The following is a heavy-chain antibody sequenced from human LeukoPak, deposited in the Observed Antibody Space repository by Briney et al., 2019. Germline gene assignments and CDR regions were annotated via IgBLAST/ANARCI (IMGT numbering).Heavy chain of an antibody. J-gene: IGHJ6*03. CDR1: GYTFTSYA. CDR2: INAGNGNT. V-gene: IGHV1-3*03. CDR3: ARGAVVAATLPHYYYYYMDV. Sequence: ASVKVSCKASGYTFTSYAIHWVRQAPGQRLEWMGWINAGNGNTKYSQEFQGRVTITRDTSASTAYMELSSLRSEDMAVYYCARGAVVAATLPHYYYYYMDVWGKGTTVTVSS. D-gene: IGHD2-15*01.